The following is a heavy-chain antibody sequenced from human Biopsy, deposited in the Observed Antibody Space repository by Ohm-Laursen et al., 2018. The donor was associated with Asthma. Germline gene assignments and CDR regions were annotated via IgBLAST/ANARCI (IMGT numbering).Heavy chain of an antibody. CDR2: TYYRSTWST. D-gene: IGHD5-12*01. Sequence: QTLSLTCAISGDSVSNTRAVWSWIRQSPSRGLEWLGRTYYRSTWSTDYTVSLKSRMSIVPDTSKNHVSLQLNSVTPEDTAVYYCTRVDVVATIIDYWGQGIPVTVSS. V-gene: IGHV6-1*01. J-gene: IGHJ4*02. CDR3: TRVDVVATIIDY. CDR1: GDSVSNTRAV.